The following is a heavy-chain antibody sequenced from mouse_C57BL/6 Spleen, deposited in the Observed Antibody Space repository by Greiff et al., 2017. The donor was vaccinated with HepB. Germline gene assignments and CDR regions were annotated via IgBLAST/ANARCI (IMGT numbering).Heavy chain of an antibody. J-gene: IGHJ3*01. CDR1: GYTFTSYW. Sequence: QVHVKQPGAELVKPGASVKLSCKASGYTFTSYWMQWVKQRPGQGLEWIGEIDPSDSYTNYNQKFKGKATLTVDTSSSTAYMQLSSLTSEDSAVYYCASYYGSSPWFAYWGQGTLVTVSA. D-gene: IGHD1-1*01. CDR3: ASYYGSSPWFAY. V-gene: IGHV1-50*01. CDR2: IDPSDSYT.